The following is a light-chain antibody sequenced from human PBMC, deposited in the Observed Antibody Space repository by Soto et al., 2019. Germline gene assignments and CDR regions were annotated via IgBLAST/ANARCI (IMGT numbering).Light chain of an antibody. CDR3: QQYADLPPIT. J-gene: IGKJ5*01. V-gene: IGKV1-33*01. Sequence: DVQMTQSPSSLSASVGDRITITCQASQDISTHLIWYQQKAGKAPTLLIYEASNLQTGVPSRFSGTGSGTDFTLTINSLQPEDVGTYYCQQYADLPPITFGQGTRLEI. CDR1: QDISTH. CDR2: EAS.